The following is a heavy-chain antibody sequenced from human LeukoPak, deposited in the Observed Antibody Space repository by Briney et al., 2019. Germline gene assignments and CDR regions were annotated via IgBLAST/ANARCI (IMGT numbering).Heavy chain of an antibody. Sequence: SETLSLTCTVSGGSISSGDYYWRWIRQPPGKGLEWIGYIYYSGSTYYNPSLKSRVTISVDTSKNQFSLKLSSVTAADTAVYYCARAPQGSWYLFDYWGREPWSPSPQ. D-gene: IGHD6-13*01. J-gene: IGHJ4*02. V-gene: IGHV4-30-4*01. CDR3: ARAPQGSWYLFDY. CDR1: GGSISSGDYY. CDR2: IYYSGST.